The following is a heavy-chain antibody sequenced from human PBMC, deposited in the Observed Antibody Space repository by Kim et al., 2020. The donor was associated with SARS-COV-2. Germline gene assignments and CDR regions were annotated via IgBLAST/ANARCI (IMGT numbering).Heavy chain of an antibody. V-gene: IGHV3-30*04. CDR2: ISYDGSNK. Sequence: GGSLRLSCAASGFTFSSYAMHWVRQAPGKGLEWVAVISYDGSNKYYADSVKGRFTISRDNSKNTLYLQMNSLRAEDTAVYYCARNRIAVAGTFWFDPWG. CDR3: ARNRIAVAGTFWFDP. CDR1: GFTFSSYA. J-gene: IGHJ5*02. D-gene: IGHD6-19*01.